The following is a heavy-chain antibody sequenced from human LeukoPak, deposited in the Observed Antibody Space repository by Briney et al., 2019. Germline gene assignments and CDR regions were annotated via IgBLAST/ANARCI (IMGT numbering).Heavy chain of an antibody. Sequence: PGRSLRLSCAASGFTFDDYAMHWVRQAPGKGLEWVSGISWNSGSIGYADSVKGRFTISRDNAKNSLYLQMNSLRAEDTALYYCAKDRIAAAGGDAFDIWGQGTMVTVSS. CDR2: ISWNSGSI. D-gene: IGHD6-13*01. J-gene: IGHJ3*02. V-gene: IGHV3-9*01. CDR1: GFTFDDYA. CDR3: AKDRIAAAGGDAFDI.